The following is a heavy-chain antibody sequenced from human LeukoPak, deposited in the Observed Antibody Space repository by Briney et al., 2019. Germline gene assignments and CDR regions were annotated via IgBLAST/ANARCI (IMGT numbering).Heavy chain of an antibody. Sequence: ASVKVSCKASGYTFTGDYMHWVRQAPGQGLEWMGWINPNSGGTAYAQKFQGRVTMTRDTSISTAYMELSRLRSEDTAVYYCAGGYNEYYYYGMDVWGQGTTVTVSS. V-gene: IGHV1-2*02. CDR2: INPNSGGT. D-gene: IGHD5-24*01. J-gene: IGHJ6*02. CDR3: AGGYNEYYYYGMDV. CDR1: GYTFTGDY.